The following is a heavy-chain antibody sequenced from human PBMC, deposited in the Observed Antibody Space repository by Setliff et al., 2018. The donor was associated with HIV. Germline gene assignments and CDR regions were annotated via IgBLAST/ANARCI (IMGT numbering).Heavy chain of an antibody. CDR1: GGTFKNLA. Sequence: SVKVSCKASGGTFKNLAISWVRQAPGQGLEWMGGVIPSFATANYAQKFQGRITITADELTSTVYMDLNSLKSEDSAVYYCANPHDWGAFDVWGQGTAVTVSS. D-gene: IGHD7-27*01. CDR2: VIPSFATA. V-gene: IGHV1-69*13. CDR3: ANPHDWGAFDV. J-gene: IGHJ3*01.